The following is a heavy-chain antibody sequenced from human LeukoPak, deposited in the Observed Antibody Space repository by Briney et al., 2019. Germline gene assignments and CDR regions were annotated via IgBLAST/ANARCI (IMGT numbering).Heavy chain of an antibody. J-gene: IGHJ4*02. V-gene: IGHV3-73*01. Sequence: PGGSLRLSCAASGFSFSGSAMHWVRQASGKGLEWVGRITNKGNSYATAYAASVKGRFIISRDDSKNTAYLQMNSLKTEDTAVYYCSCDFWSGYPTRWGQGTLVTVSS. CDR2: ITNKGNSYAT. D-gene: IGHD3-3*01. CDR1: GFSFSGSA. CDR3: SCDFWSGYPTR.